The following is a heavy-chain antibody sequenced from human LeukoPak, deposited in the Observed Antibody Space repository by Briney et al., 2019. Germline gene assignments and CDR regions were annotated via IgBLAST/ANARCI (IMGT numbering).Heavy chain of an antibody. D-gene: IGHD3-9*01. CDR2: INHSGST. Sequence: SETLSLTCAVYGGSFSGYYWSWLRQPPGKGLEWIGEINHSGSTNYNPSLKSRVTISVDTSKNQFSLKLSSVTAADTAVYYCARGRLTYDILTGGYYFDYWGQGTLVTVSS. CDR3: ARGRLTYDILTGGYYFDY. V-gene: IGHV4-34*01. J-gene: IGHJ4*02. CDR1: GGSFSGYY.